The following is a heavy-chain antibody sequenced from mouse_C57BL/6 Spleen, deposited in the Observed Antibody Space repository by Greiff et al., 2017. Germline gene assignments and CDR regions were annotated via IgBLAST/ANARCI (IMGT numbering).Heavy chain of an antibody. Sequence: EVKLVESGGGLVKPGGSLKLSCAASGFTFSDYGMHWVRQAPEKGLEWVAYISSGSSTIYYADTVKGRFPISRDNAKNTLFLQMTSLRSEDTAMYYCARYGYYGHYAMDYWGQGTSVTVSS. J-gene: IGHJ4*01. V-gene: IGHV5-17*01. CDR3: ARYGYYGHYAMDY. CDR2: ISSGSSTI. D-gene: IGHD2-1*01. CDR1: GFTFSDYG.